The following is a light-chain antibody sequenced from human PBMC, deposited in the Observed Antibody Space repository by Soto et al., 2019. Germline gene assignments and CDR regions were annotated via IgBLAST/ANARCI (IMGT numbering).Light chain of an antibody. CDR3: QQYYDYPPLI. CDR1: RNINRK. J-gene: IGKJ4*01. V-gene: IGKV3-15*01. Sequence: EIVMTQSPATLSVSPGERATLSCRASRNINRKLAWYQQKPGQAPRLLISGASTRATGIPARFSGSGSGTEFTLTISSLQSEDFAGYYCQQYYDYPPLIVGGGTKVEIK. CDR2: GAS.